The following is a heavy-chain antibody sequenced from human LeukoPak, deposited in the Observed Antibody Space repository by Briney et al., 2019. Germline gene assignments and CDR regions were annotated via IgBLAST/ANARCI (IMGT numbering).Heavy chain of an antibody. D-gene: IGHD6-13*01. J-gene: IGHJ6*02. CDR1: GFTFSSYS. Sequence: GGSLRLSCAASGFTFSSYSMNWVRQAPGKGLEWVSSISSSSSYIYYADSVKGRFTISRDNAKNSLYLQMNSLRAEDTAVYYCARVLGSPGIAAEVFYYYGMDVWGQGTTVTVSS. CDR2: ISSSSSYI. V-gene: IGHV3-21*01. CDR3: ARVLGSPGIAAEVFYYYGMDV.